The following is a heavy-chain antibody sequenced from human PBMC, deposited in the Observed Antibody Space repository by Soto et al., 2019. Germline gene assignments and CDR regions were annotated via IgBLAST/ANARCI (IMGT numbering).Heavy chain of an antibody. CDR2: IKPSGST. J-gene: IGHJ6*02. V-gene: IGHV4-34*01. Sequence: QVQLQQWGAGLLKPSETLSLTCAVYGGSFSGYYWSWIRQPPGKGLEWIGDIKPSGSTNYNPSLKSRGTISVDTSKNQLSLKLSSVTAADTAVYYCAVSSVTYYYYCMDVWCQGTTVTVSS. D-gene: IGHD4-17*01. CDR1: GGSFSGYY. CDR3: AVSSVTYYYYCMDV.